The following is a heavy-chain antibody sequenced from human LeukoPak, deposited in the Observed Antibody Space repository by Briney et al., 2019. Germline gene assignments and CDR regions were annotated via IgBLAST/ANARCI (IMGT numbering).Heavy chain of an antibody. Sequence: GASVKVSCKASGYTFTSYGISWVRQAPGQGLEWMGWISAYNGNTNYAQKLQGRVTMTRNTSISTAYMELSSLRSEDTAVYCCARDLAAVPYGMDVWGQGTTVTVSS. CDR1: GYTFTSYG. CDR3: ARDLAAVPYGMDV. J-gene: IGHJ6*02. V-gene: IGHV1-18*01. D-gene: IGHD6-13*01. CDR2: ISAYNGNT.